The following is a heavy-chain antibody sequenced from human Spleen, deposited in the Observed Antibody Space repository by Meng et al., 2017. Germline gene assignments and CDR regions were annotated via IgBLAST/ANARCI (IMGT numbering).Heavy chain of an antibody. Sequence: GESLKISCAASGFTVSSNYMSWVRQAPEKGLEWVSVIYSGGSTYYADSVKGRFTISRDNSKNTLYLQMNSLRAEDTAVYYCAGGSFDWLFYYYGMDVWGQGTTVTVSS. J-gene: IGHJ6*02. D-gene: IGHD3-9*01. CDR1: GFTVSSNY. CDR3: AGGSFDWLFYYYGMDV. V-gene: IGHV3-66*02. CDR2: IYSGGST.